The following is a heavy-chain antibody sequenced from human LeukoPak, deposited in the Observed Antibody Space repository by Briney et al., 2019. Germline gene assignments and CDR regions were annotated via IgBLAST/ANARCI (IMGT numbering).Heavy chain of an antibody. J-gene: IGHJ4*02. CDR1: GGSISGYF. V-gene: IGHV4-4*07. D-gene: IGHD6-6*01. CDR2: IYSSGST. Sequence: SETLSLTCTVSGGSISGYFWSWIRQPAGKGLEWIGLIYSSGSTIYNPSLQSRVAMSVDMTKNQLSLKLSSVTAADTAMYYCARKDGDYWGQGTLVTVSS. CDR3: ARKDGDY.